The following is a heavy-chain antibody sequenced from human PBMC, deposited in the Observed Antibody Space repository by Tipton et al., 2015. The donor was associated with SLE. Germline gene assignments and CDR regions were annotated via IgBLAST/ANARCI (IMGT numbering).Heavy chain of an antibody. J-gene: IGHJ4*02. V-gene: IGHV3-21*05. CDR3: ARDSAAAGGALD. CDR2: ISSSSSYT. Sequence: SLRLSCAASGFTFSSYGMHWVRQAPGKGLEWVSYISSSSSYTNYADSVKGRFTISRDNAKNSLYLQMNSLRAEDTAVYYCARDSAAAGGALDWGQGSLVTVSS. D-gene: IGHD6-13*01. CDR1: GFTFSSYG.